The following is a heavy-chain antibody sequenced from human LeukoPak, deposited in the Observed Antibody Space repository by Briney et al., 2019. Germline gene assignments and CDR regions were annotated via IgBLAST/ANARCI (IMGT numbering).Heavy chain of an antibody. V-gene: IGHV3-30*02. CDR3: ANGPHYNILTGFYKVRSHLDY. Sequence: HPGGSLRLSCGASGFSFNNYGMHWVRQAPGKGLEWVAFIRYGGSNKHYADSVKGRFTISRDNSKNTLYLQMNSLRAEDTAVYFCANGPHYNILTGFYKVRSHLDYWGQGTLVTVSS. D-gene: IGHD3-9*01. CDR2: IRYGGSNK. J-gene: IGHJ4*02. CDR1: GFSFNNYG.